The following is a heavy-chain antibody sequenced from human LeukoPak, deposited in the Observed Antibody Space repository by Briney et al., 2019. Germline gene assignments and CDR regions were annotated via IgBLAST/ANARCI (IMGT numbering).Heavy chain of an antibody. CDR3: ARRYYGSGRIRGVDYYYYYYMDV. J-gene: IGHJ6*03. V-gene: IGHV1-18*01. CDR2: ISTYNGNT. CDR1: GYTFTSYG. D-gene: IGHD3-10*01. Sequence: GASVKVSCKASGYTFTSYGISWVRQAPGQGLEWLGWISTYNGNTHYAQKLQGRVTMTTDTSTSTAYMELRSLRSDDTAVYYCARRYYGSGRIRGVDYYYYYYMDVWGKGTTVTISS.